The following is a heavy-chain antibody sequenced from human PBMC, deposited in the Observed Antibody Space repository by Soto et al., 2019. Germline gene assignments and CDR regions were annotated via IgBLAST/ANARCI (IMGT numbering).Heavy chain of an antibody. J-gene: IGHJ3*02. D-gene: IGHD3-3*01. CDR2: IYHSGST. Sequence: SETLSLTCAVSGGSISSSNWWSWVRQPPGKGLEWIGEIYHSGSTNYNPSLKSRVTISVDKSKNQFSLKLSSVTAADTAVYYCARADRISPAYYDFWSGYDAFDIWGQGTMVTVSS. CDR3: ARADRISPAYYDFWSGYDAFDI. V-gene: IGHV4-4*02. CDR1: GGSISSSNW.